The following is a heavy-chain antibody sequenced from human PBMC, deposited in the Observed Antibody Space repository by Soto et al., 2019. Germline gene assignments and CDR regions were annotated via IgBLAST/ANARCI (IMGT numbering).Heavy chain of an antibody. D-gene: IGHD6-19*01. CDR3: AKGHIGQWLGTRHRKIYYFDY. CDR2: ISYDGSNK. J-gene: IGHJ4*02. CDR1: GFTFSSYG. Sequence: GGSLRLSCAASGFTFSSYGMHWVRQAPGKGLEWVAVISYDGSNKYYADSVKGRFTISRDNSKNTLYLQMNSLRAEDTAVYYCAKGHIGQWLGTRHRKIYYFDYWGQGTLVTVSS. V-gene: IGHV3-30*18.